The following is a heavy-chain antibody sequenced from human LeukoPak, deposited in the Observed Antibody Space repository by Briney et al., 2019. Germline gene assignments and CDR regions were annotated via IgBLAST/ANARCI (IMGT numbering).Heavy chain of an antibody. Sequence: GGSLRLSCAASGFTFSSYGMHWVRQAPGKGLEWVAVISYDGSNKYYADSVKGRFTISRDNSKNTLYLQMNSLRAEDTAVYYCAKEGCCSGGSCYGLDYWGQGALVTVSS. CDR2: ISYDGSNK. CDR3: AKEGCCSGGSCYGLDY. V-gene: IGHV3-30*18. J-gene: IGHJ4*02. CDR1: GFTFSSYG. D-gene: IGHD2-15*01.